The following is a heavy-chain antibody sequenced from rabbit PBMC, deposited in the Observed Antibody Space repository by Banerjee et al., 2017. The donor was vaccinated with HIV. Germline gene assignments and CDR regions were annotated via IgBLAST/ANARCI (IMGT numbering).Heavy chain of an antibody. J-gene: IGHJ3*01. Sequence: QEQLVESGGGLVQPEGSLTLTCKASGFSFSSGYYMCWVRQAPGKGLEWIACIYTSSGTTYYANWAKGRFTISKTSSTTLTLQMTSLTVADTATYFCATDPFYFGDLWGQGTLVPS. D-gene: IGHD1-1*01. CDR3: ATDPFYFGDL. CDR1: GFSFSSGYY. V-gene: IGHV1S45*01. CDR2: IYTSSGTT.